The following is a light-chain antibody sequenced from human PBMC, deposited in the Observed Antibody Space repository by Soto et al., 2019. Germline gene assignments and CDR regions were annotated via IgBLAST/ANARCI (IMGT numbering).Light chain of an antibody. CDR2: RNN. CDR1: SSNIVSNY. Sequence: QSVLTQPPSASGTPGQRGNSSCSGSSSNIVSNYVYWYRQFPGTAPKLLIQRNNQRPSGVPARFSGSKSGTSASLAISGLRSDDEADYYCGGWDDRLSGPVFGAGTKRTVL. V-gene: IGLV1-47*01. J-gene: IGLJ2*01. CDR3: GGWDDRLSGPV.